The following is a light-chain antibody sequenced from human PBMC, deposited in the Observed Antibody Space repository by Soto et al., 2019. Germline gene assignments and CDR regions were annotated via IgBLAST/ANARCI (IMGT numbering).Light chain of an antibody. V-gene: IGKV1-9*01. Sequence: QLTQSPSSLSASVGDRVTITCRASQVIATHVAWYQQKPGQAPNLLIYAASTLQSGVPSRFSGGGSGTDFTLTISSLQPEDFAVYYCQQYNNWPKTFGQGTKLEIK. J-gene: IGKJ2*01. CDR1: QVIATH. CDR3: QQYNNWPKT. CDR2: AAS.